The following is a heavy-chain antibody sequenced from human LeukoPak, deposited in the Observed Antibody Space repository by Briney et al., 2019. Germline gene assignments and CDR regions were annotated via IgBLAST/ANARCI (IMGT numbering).Heavy chain of an antibody. CDR3: AADDMVAFK. V-gene: IGHV1-58*02. CDR2: IVVGSGNT. Sequence: SVKVSCKASGFTFSNSAMQWVQQARGQRLEWIGWIVVGSGNTNYAQKFQKRVTITRDMSTSTAYMELSGLRSEDTAIYYCAADDMVAFKWGQGTLVTVSS. D-gene: IGHD5-12*01. CDR1: GFTFSNSA. J-gene: IGHJ4*02.